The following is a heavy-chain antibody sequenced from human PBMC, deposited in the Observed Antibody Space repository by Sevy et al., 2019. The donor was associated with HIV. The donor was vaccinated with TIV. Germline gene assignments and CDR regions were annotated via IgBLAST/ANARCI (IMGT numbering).Heavy chain of an antibody. V-gene: IGHV3-13*01. Sequence: GGSLRLSCAASGFTFSSYDMHWVRQVTGQGLEWVSGIGIAGDTYYPGSVKGRFTISRENARNSLDLQMNSLRAGDTAVYDCVRGNNLGELGYWFDPWGQGTLVTVSS. CDR2: IGIAGDT. CDR3: VRGNNLGELGYWFDP. CDR1: GFTFSSYD. D-gene: IGHD3-10*01. J-gene: IGHJ5*02.